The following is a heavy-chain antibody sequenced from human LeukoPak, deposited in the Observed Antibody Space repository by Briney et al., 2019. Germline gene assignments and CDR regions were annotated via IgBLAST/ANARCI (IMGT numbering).Heavy chain of an antibody. V-gene: IGHV3-23*01. Sequence: GGSLRLSCAASGFTFNNYGMDWVRQAPGKGLEWVSTISNSGGSTYYADSVKGRLIISRDNSKNTLYLQMNSLRGEDTAAYYCAKLGDYGYWGQGTLVTVYS. CDR3: AKLGDYGY. J-gene: IGHJ4*02. D-gene: IGHD4-17*01. CDR2: ISNSGGST. CDR1: GFTFNNYG.